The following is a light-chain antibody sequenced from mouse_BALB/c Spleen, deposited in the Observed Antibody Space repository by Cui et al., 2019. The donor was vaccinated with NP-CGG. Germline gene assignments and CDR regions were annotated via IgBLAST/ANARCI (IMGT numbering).Light chain of an antibody. CDR2: GTN. V-gene: IGLV1*01. J-gene: IGLJ1*01. CDR1: TGAVTTSNY. Sequence: QAVATQESALTTSPGETVTLTCRSSTGAVTTSNYANWVQEKPDHLFTGLIGGTNNRVPGVPARFSGSLIGDKAALTITGAQTEDEAIYFCALWYSNHWVFGGGTKVTVL. CDR3: ALWYSNHWV.